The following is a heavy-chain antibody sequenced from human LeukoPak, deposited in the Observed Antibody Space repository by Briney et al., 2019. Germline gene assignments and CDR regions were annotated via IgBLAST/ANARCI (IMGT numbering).Heavy chain of an antibody. CDR1: GGSFNSYV. Sequence: SVKVSCKASGGSFNSYVITWVRQAPGQGLECMGRIIPILDVANFAQKFQGRVTITADKSTNTAHMELSSLRSEDTAVYYCTREGVYSPDPSSYHRDAFDIWGQGTVVTVSS. J-gene: IGHJ3*02. CDR2: IIPILDVA. D-gene: IGHD3-16*02. V-gene: IGHV1-69*04. CDR3: TREGVYSPDPSSYHRDAFDI.